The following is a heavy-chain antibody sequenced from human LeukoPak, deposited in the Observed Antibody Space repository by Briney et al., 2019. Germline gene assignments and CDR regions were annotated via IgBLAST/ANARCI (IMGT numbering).Heavy chain of an antibody. CDR1: GYSFANYW. Sequence: GESLKISCKGSGYSFANYWIGWVRQMPGKGLEWMGIIYPGDSDTRYSPSFQGQVTISADKSISTAYLQWGSLKASDTAMYFCASSWLVGQFDYWGQGTLVTVSS. J-gene: IGHJ4*02. CDR2: IYPGDSDT. D-gene: IGHD6-19*01. V-gene: IGHV5-51*01. CDR3: ASSWLVGQFDY.